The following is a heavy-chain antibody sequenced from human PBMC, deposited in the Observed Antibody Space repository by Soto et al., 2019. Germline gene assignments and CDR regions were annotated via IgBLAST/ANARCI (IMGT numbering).Heavy chain of an antibody. J-gene: IGHJ5*02. V-gene: IGHV4-59*01. CDR1: GGSISRYY. CDR2: AYYSGDT. Sequence: NPSETLSLTCSVSGGSISRYYWSWIRQPPGKGLEWIGYAYYSGDTGYNPSLKSRVTMAVDTSKSQVSLKLSSVTAADTAVYYCARDRSTYGGGGTGEVKENWFDPWGQGALVTVSS. CDR3: ARDRSTYGGGGTGEVKENWFDP. D-gene: IGHD2-8*01.